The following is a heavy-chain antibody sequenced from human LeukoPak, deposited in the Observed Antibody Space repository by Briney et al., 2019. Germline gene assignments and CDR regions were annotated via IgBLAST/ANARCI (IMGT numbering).Heavy chain of an antibody. CDR1: GYTFTSYG. CDR3: VRDSRGVQLLTYYYYYMDV. J-gene: IGHJ6*03. D-gene: IGHD2-2*01. V-gene: IGHV1-18*01. CDR2: ISAYNGNT. Sequence: ASVKVSCKASGYTFTSYGISWVRQAPGQGLEWMGWISAYNGNTNYAQKLQGRVTMTTDTSTSTAYMELRSLRSDDTAAYYCVRDSRGVQLLTYYYYYMDVWGKGTTVTVSS.